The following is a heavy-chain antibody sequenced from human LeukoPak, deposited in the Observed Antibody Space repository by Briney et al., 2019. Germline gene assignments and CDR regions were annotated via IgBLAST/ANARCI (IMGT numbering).Heavy chain of an antibody. CDR2: IYYSGST. J-gene: IGHJ3*02. CDR1: GGSISSYY. D-gene: IGHD4-17*01. V-gene: IGHV4-59*12. Sequence: SETLSLTCTVSGGSISSYYWSWIRQPPGKGLEWIGYIYYSGSTNYNPSLKSRVTISVDTSKSQFSLKLSSVTAADTAVYYCARETTLTTIPRGAFDIWGQGTMVTVSS. CDR3: ARETTLTTIPRGAFDI.